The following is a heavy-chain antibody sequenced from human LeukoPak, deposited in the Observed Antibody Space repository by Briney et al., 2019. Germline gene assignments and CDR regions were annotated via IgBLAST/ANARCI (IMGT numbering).Heavy chain of an antibody. CDR2: IYYSGST. J-gene: IGHJ4*02. D-gene: IGHD7-27*01. Sequence: SETLSLTCTVSGGSISSYYWSWIRQPPGKGLEWVGYIYYSGSTNYNPSLKSRVTISVDTSKNQFSLKLSSVTAADTAVYYCARALGHFDYWGQGTLVTVSS. CDR3: ARALGHFDY. CDR1: GGSISSYY. V-gene: IGHV4-59*08.